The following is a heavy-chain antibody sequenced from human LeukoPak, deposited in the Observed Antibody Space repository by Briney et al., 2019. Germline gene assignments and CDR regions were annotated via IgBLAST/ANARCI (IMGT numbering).Heavy chain of an antibody. J-gene: IGHJ4*02. D-gene: IGHD6-19*01. CDR1: GLTFTNAW. CDR3: ISGGLVHDY. CDR2: IKSKTDGGTT. V-gene: IGHV3-15*01. Sequence: GGSLRLSCAASGLTFTNAWMTWVRQAPGKGLEWVGRIKSKTDGGTTDYAAPVKGRFSMSRDDSTNTLYLQMNSLKTEDTAVYYCISGGLVHDYWGQGTLVTVSS.